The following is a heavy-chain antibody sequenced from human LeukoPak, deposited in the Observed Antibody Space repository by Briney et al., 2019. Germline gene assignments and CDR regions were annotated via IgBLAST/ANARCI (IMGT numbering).Heavy chain of an antibody. D-gene: IGHD3-10*01. CDR1: GGTFSSYA. J-gene: IGHJ4*02. Sequence: SVKVSCKASGGTFSSYAISWVRQAPGQGLEWMGRIIPILGIANYAQKFQGRVTITADKSTSTAYVELSSLRSEDTAVYYCARVQLRFGESKEYYFDYWGQGTLVTVSS. CDR3: ARVQLRFGESKEYYFDY. V-gene: IGHV1-69*04. CDR2: IIPILGIA.